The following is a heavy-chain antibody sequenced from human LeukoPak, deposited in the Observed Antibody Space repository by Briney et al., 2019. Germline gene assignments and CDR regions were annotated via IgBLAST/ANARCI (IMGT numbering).Heavy chain of an antibody. CDR3: ARAETVKYYYGMDV. D-gene: IGHD4-11*01. V-gene: IGHV4-31*03. J-gene: IGHJ6*02. Sequence: PSQTLSLTCTVSGGSISSGGYYWSWIRQHPGKGLEWIGYIYYSGSTYYNPSLKSRVTISVDTSKNQFSLKLSSVTAADTAVYYCARAETVKYYYGMDVWGQGTTVTVPS. CDR1: GGSISSGGYY. CDR2: IYYSGST.